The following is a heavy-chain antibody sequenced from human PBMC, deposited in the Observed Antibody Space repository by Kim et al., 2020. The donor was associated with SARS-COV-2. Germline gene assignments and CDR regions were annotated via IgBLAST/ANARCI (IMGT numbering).Heavy chain of an antibody. CDR2: INAGNGNT. V-gene: IGHV1-3*01. CDR1: GYTFTSYA. Sequence: ASVKVSCKASGYTFTSYAMHWVRQAPGQRLEWMGWINAGNGNTKYSQKFQGRVTITRDTSASTAYMELSSLRSEDTAVYYCARGVALGYCSSTSCPGVRLEYFDLWGRGTLVTVSS. J-gene: IGHJ2*01. CDR3: ARGVALGYCSSTSCPGVRLEYFDL. D-gene: IGHD2-2*01.